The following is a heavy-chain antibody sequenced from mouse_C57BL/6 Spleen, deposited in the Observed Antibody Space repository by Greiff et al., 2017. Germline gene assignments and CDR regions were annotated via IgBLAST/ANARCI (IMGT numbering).Heavy chain of an antibody. CDR3: ARWDYSNSYAMDY. CDR2: INPYNGDT. Sequence: EVQRVESGPELVKPGASVKISCKASGYSFTGYFMNWVKQSHGKSLEWIGRINPYNGDTFYNQKFKGKATLTVDKSSSTAHMELLSLTSEDFAVYYCARWDYSNSYAMDYWGQGTSVTVSS. CDR1: GYSFTGYF. D-gene: IGHD2-5*01. J-gene: IGHJ4*01. V-gene: IGHV1-37*01.